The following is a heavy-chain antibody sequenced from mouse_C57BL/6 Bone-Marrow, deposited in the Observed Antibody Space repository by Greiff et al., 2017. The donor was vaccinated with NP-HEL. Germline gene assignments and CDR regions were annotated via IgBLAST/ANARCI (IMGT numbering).Heavy chain of an antibody. Sequence: VKLQQPGAELVKPGASVKLSCKASGYTFTSYWMHWVKQRPGQGLEWIGMIHPNSGSTNYNEKFKSKATLTVDKSSSTAYMQLSSLTSEDSAVYYCARLNYGSSYYYFDYWGQGTTLTVSS. CDR3: ARLNYGSSYYYFDY. V-gene: IGHV1-64*01. CDR1: GYTFTSYW. CDR2: IHPNSGST. J-gene: IGHJ2*01. D-gene: IGHD1-1*01.